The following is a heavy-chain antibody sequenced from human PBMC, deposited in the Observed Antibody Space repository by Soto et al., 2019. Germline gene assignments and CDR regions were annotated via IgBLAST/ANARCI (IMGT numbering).Heavy chain of an antibody. CDR3: AKNRNTGVAGTSCWFGP. Sequence: GESLKISCQGSGYNFVDHWISWVRQMPGRGLEWMGRIDPHDSYTNYSPSFQGHVTISVDKSINTAFLQWSSLVASDTAIYYCAKNRNTGVAGTSCWFGPWGQGTLVTVSS. D-gene: IGHD6-19*01. CDR1: GYNFVDHW. CDR2: IDPHDSYT. V-gene: IGHV5-10-1*01. J-gene: IGHJ5*02.